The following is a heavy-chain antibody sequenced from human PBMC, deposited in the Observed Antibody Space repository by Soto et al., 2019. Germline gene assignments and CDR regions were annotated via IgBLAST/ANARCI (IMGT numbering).Heavy chain of an antibody. Sequence: QVQLVQSGAEVKKPGASVKVSCKASGYTFTSYGISWVRQAPGQGLEWMGWISAYNGNTNYAQKLQGRVTMTTDTSXSXXYMELRSLRSDDTAVYYCARALGYCSSTSCYDFDYWGQGTLVTVSS. CDR1: GYTFTSYG. D-gene: IGHD2-2*01. V-gene: IGHV1-18*01. CDR3: ARALGYCSSTSCYDFDY. CDR2: ISAYNGNT. J-gene: IGHJ4*02.